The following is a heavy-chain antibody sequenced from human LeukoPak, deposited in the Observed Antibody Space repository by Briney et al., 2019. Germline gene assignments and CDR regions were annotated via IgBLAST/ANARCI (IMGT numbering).Heavy chain of an antibody. Sequence: SETLSLTCSVSGGSINGFYWGWIRQPPGKGLEWIGYVHHSGDTNYNPSLKSRATISVDTSKNQFSLNLNSVTAADTAVYYCARHLHGNNFGYDYWGQGTLVTVSS. CDR2: VHHSGDT. CDR3: ARHLHGNNFGYDY. J-gene: IGHJ4*02. V-gene: IGHV4-59*08. D-gene: IGHD5-18*01. CDR1: GGSINGFY.